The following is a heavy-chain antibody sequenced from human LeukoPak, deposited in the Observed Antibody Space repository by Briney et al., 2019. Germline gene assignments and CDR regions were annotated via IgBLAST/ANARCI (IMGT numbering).Heavy chain of an antibody. CDR3: ARTSIAARRADFDY. D-gene: IGHD6-6*01. V-gene: IGHV1-2*02. Sequence: ASVKVSCKTSGYTFTDYYIHWMRQAPGQGLEWMGWVNSNSGGTSYAQKFQGRVTLTRDTPTRTAFMELNRLTSDDTAVYYCARTSIAARRADFDYWGQGTVVTVSS. CDR1: GYTFTDYY. CDR2: VNSNSGGT. J-gene: IGHJ4*02.